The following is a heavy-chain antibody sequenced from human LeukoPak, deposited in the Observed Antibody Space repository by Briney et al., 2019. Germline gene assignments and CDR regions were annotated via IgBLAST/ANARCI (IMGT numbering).Heavy chain of an antibody. CDR2: IGTICDT. CDR1: GFSFSSYD. CDR3: ARATVIGTVPVPGFLDV. D-gene: IGHD6-19*01. J-gene: IGHJ6*04. Sequence: PSESLTLTCAASGFSFSSYDMHWVRQVAGKGLERVSFIGTICDTFYPLSVKRRFTISIENAKNSFYLQMNSLRAGDTAVYYCARATVIGTVPVPGFLDVWGKGTTVTVSS. V-gene: IGHV3-13*01.